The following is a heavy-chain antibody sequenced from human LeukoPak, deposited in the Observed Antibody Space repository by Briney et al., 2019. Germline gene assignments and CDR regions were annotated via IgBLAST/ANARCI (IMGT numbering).Heavy chain of an antibody. CDR3: ARETCSGGSCFQFDF. V-gene: IGHV4-59*01. J-gene: IGHJ4*02. Sequence: PSETLSLTCTVSGDSISNYYWSWIRQSPGKGLEWIRYIYYSGSTNYNPSLKSRVTISVDTSKNQFSLKLSSVTAADTAAYYCARETCSGGSCFQFDFWGQGTLVTVSS. D-gene: IGHD2-15*01. CDR1: GDSISNYY. CDR2: IYYSGST.